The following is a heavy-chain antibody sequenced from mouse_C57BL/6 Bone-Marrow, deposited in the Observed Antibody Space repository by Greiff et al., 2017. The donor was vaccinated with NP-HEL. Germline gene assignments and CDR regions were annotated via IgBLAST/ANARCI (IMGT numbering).Heavy chain of an antibody. CDR2: IDPSDSST. V-gene: IGHV1-50*01. Sequence: QVQLQQPGAELVKPGASVKLSCKASGYTFTSYWMQWVKQRPGQGLEWIGEIDPSDSSTNYNQKFKGKAPLTVDTSSSTAYMQLSSLTSEDSAVYYCARHPLYAMDYWGQGTSVTVSS. J-gene: IGHJ4*01. CDR3: ARHPLYAMDY. CDR1: GYTFTSYW.